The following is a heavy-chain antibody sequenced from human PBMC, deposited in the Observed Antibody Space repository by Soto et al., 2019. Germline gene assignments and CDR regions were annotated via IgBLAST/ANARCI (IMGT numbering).Heavy chain of an antibody. CDR1: GFTFSSYW. J-gene: IGHJ4*02. V-gene: IGHV3-74*01. CDR3: ARGQIVGATRVDY. CDR2: INSDGSST. Sequence: VGSLRLSGAASGFTFSSYWMHWVRQAPGKGLVWVSRINSDGSSTSYADSVKGRFTISRDNAKNTLYLQMNSLRAEDTAVYYCARGQIVGATRVDYWGQGTLVTVSS. D-gene: IGHD1-26*01.